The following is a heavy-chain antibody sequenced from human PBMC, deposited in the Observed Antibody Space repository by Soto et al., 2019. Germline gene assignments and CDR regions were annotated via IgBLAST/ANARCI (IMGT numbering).Heavy chain of an antibody. CDR1: GFTFSRHG. D-gene: IGHD3-10*01. CDR3: AKGVVREPAYFDY. V-gene: IGHV3-23*01. J-gene: IGHJ4*02. Sequence: GGSLRLSCAASGFTFSRHGMSWVRQAPGKGLEWVSTIASSGTQTHYADSVKGRFTISRDNSKNTLDLDMNSLSAEDSAVYFCAKGVVREPAYFDYWGQGTLVTVSS. CDR2: IASSGTQT.